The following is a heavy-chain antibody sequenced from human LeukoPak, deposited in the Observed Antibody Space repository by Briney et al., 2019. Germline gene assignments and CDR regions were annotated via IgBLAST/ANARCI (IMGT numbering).Heavy chain of an antibody. CDR1: GFTFSLYG. CDR2: ISNDGRKT. J-gene: IGHJ4*02. D-gene: IGHD3-10*01. Sequence: GRSLRLSCAASGFTFSLYGMHWVRQAPGKGLEWVALISNDGRKTYYADSVKGRLTISRDNSKNTVYLQVSSLRADDTAVYYCAKDSRGANFFGDFDYWGQGTLVTVSS. CDR3: AKDSRGANFFGDFDY. V-gene: IGHV3-33*06.